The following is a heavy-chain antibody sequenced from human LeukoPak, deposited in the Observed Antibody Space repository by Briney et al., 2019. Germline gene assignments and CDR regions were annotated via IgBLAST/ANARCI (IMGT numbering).Heavy chain of an antibody. CDR1: GFIVSSNY. CDR3: ARVNIVTTTFDH. D-gene: IGHD5-12*01. CDR2: IYSGGSA. V-gene: IGHV3-53*01. Sequence: GGSLRLSCAASGFIVSSNYMSWVRQAPGKGLEWISVIYSGGSAYYAYSVKGRFTVSRDISKNTLYFQMNSLKVEDTAVYYCARVNIVTTTFDHWGQRTLVTVSS. J-gene: IGHJ4*02.